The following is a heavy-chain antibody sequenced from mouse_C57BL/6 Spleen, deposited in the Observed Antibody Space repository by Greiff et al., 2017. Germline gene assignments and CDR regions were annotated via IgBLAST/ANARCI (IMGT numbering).Heavy chain of an antibody. CDR3: ASPYDYDGGWCAY. CDR2: IHPNSGST. V-gene: IGHV1-64*01. D-gene: IGHD2-4*01. CDR1: GYTFTSYW. Sequence: QVQLQQPGAELVKPGASVKLSCKASGYTFTSYWMHWVKQRPGQGLEWIGMIHPNSGSTNYNEKFKSKATLTVDKSSSTAYMQLSSLTSEDSAVYYCASPYDYDGGWCAYWGQGTLVTVSA. J-gene: IGHJ3*01.